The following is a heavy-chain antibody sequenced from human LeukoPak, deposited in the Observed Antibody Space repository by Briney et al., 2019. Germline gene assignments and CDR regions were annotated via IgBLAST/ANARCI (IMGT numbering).Heavy chain of an antibody. CDR2: IYPGDSEA. CDR1: GYIFTNYW. CDR3: ARPYSTGIRDAYDM. Sequence: GESLKSSCKASGYIFTNYWTAWVRQTPGTGLEWMGTIYPGDSEARYSPSFQGQVTLSVDRSITTAYLQWPSMKASDTAIYYCARPYSTGIRDAYDMWGQGTMVIVSS. J-gene: IGHJ3*02. D-gene: IGHD2-8*02. V-gene: IGHV5-51*01.